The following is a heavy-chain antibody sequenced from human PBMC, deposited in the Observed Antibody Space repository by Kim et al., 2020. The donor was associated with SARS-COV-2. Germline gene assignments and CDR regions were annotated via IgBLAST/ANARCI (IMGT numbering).Heavy chain of an antibody. V-gene: IGHV3-30-3*01. CDR2: ISKDGSGK. D-gene: IGHD3-10*01. CDR3: ARENMTGGPSFDY. CDR1: GFTFSSYV. Sequence: GGSLRLSCAASGFTFSSYVMHWVRQAPGKGLEWVAGISKDGSGKYYGDSMRGLVTISRDNSKNTLFLQMNSLRVEDTAVFYCARENMTGGPSFDYWGQGTLVTVSS. J-gene: IGHJ4*02.